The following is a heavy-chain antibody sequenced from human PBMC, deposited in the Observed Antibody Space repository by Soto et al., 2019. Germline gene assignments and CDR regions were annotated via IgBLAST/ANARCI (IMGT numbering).Heavy chain of an antibody. J-gene: IGHJ6*02. CDR2: IVVGSGNA. CDR1: GFTFTSSA. CDR3: AADSIGFLESFPLGGYYYYGMDV. V-gene: IGHV1-58*01. D-gene: IGHD3-3*01. Sequence: SVKVSCKASGFTFTSSAVQWVRQARGQRLEWIGWIVVGSGNANYAQKFQERVTITRDKSTSTAYMELSSLRSEDTAVYYCAADSIGFLESFPLGGYYYYGMDVWGQGTTVTVSS.